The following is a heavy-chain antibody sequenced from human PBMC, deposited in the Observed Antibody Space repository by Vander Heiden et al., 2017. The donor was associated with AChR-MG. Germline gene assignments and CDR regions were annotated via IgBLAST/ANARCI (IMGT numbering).Heavy chain of an antibody. J-gene: IGHJ4*02. CDR2: ISGSGGST. CDR3: AKDKYDSSGYYWPFDY. V-gene: IGHV3-23*01. D-gene: IGHD3-22*01. Sequence: EVPLLESGGGLVQSGGSLRLSCAASGFTCSSYAMSWVRQAQGKGLEWVSAISGSGGSTYYADSVKGRFTISRDNSKNTLYLQMNSLRAEDTAVYYCAKDKYDSSGYYWPFDYWGQGTLVTVSS. CDR1: GFTCSSYA.